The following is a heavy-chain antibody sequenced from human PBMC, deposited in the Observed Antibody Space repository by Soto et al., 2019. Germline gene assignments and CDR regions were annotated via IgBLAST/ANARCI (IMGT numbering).Heavy chain of an antibody. V-gene: IGHV3-30*18. J-gene: IGHJ4*02. CDR2: ISFDGTNT. CDR1: GFTFNNYG. CDR3: AKQSGAGSYYNAGSGGHCYY. D-gene: IGHD3-10*01. Sequence: QVKLVESGGGVVQPGRSLRLSCAASGFTFNNYGMHWVRQAPGTGLDWMVVISFDGTNTSYADSVKGRFTISRDNSKNTLCLQVASMRAEGTAVYYCAKQSGAGSYYNAGSGGHCYYWGQGTLFTVCS.